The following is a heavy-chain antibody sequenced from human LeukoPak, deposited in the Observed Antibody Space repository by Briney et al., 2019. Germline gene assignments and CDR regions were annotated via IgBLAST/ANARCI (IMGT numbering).Heavy chain of an antibody. CDR1: GGSLSGYY. CDR2: ISHSGFT. J-gene: IGHJ4*02. D-gene: IGHD4-17*01. CDR3: ARPNDYGDDY. V-gene: IGHV4-34*01. Sequence: ASETLSLTCAVYGGSLSGYYWSWIRQPPGKGLEWIGDISHSGFTNYNPSLKSRVTISVDTSTYQFSLKLNSVTAADTAVYYCARPNDYGDDYWGQGTLVTVSS.